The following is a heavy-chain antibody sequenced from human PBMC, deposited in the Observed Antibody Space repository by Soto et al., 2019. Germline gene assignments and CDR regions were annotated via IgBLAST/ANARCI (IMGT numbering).Heavy chain of an antibody. J-gene: IGHJ4*02. CDR1: GGTFNSYT. CDR3: ATSYGSGSTHFDS. V-gene: IGHV1-69*02. Sequence: QVQLVQSGAEVKKPGSSVKVSCTASGGTFNSYTLNWVRQAPGQRLEWVGRVNPIVGMSSSASKFQGRVTMPADKATGTAYMDPTGLKSEDTAVYHCATSYGSGSTHFDSWGQGTLVTVSS. CDR2: VNPIVGMS. D-gene: IGHD3-10*01.